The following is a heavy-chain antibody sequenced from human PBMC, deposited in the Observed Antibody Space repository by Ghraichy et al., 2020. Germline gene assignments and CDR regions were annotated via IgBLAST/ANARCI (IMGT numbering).Heavy chain of an antibody. CDR3: ARITTVTTREGNDY. CDR2: ISYDGSNK. V-gene: IGHV3-30-3*01. Sequence: GSLRLSCAASGFTFSSYAMHWVRQAPGKGLEWVAVISYDGSNKYYADSVKGRFTISRDNSKNTLYLQMNSLRAEDTAVYYCARITTVTTREGNDYWGQGTLVTVSS. CDR1: GFTFSSYA. D-gene: IGHD4-17*01. J-gene: IGHJ4*02.